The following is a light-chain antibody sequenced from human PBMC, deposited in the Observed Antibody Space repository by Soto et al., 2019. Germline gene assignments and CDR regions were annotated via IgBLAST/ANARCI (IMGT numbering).Light chain of an antibody. CDR2: GAS. Sequence: ESVLTQSPGTLSLSPGETATLSCRASQTIGRNYLAWYQQKPGQAPRLLIYGASSRATGIPDRFSGSGSGTDFTLTISRLEPEDFAVYYCQQYGSSPRTFGQGTTVDI. CDR3: QQYGSSPRT. J-gene: IGKJ1*01. V-gene: IGKV3-20*01. CDR1: QTIGRNY.